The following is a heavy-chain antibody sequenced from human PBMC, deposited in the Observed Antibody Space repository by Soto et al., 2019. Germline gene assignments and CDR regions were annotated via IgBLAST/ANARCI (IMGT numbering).Heavy chain of an antibody. Sequence: PSETLSLTCTVSGGSISSYYWSWIRQPPGKGLEWIGYIYCSGSTNYNPSLKSRVTISVDTSKNQFSLKLSSVTAADTAVYYCARRTYYYDSSGYLSAYYFDYWGQGTLVTVS. CDR1: GGSISSYY. CDR3: ARRTYYYDSSGYLSAYYFDY. J-gene: IGHJ4*02. V-gene: IGHV4-59*01. CDR2: IYCSGST. D-gene: IGHD3-22*01.